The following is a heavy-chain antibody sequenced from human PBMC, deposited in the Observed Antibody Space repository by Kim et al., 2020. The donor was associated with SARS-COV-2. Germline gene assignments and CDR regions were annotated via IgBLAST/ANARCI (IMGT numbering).Heavy chain of an antibody. CDR1: GYTFTSYW. CDR2: FYPCYSYT. V-gene: IGHV5-51*01. Sequence: GESLKISCKGSGYTFTSYWISWVRQIPGNDLELLLIFYPCYSYTRYSPSFQGQVTIPADNSISIAFLQWNSLKASDTAMYYCARGQAGGTLRGAFDIWGQGTMVSVSS. J-gene: IGHJ3*02. CDR3: ARGQAGGTLRGAFDI. D-gene: IGHD6-13*01.